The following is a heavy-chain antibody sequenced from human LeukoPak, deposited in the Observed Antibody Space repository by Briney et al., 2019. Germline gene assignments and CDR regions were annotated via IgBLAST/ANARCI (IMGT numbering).Heavy chain of an antibody. V-gene: IGHV4-59*12. Sequence: SETLSLTCTVSGGSISTYFWSWIRQPPGKGLEWIGYIYYSGSTNYNPSLKSRVTISVDTSKNQFSLKLSSVTAADTAVYYCARRRGGIAVAGTFHYWGQGTLVTVSS. CDR2: IYYSGST. J-gene: IGHJ4*02. D-gene: IGHD6-19*01. CDR1: GGSISTYF. CDR3: ARRRGGIAVAGTFHY.